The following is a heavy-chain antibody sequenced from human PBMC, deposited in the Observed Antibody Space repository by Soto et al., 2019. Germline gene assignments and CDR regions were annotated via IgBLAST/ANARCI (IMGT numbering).Heavy chain of an antibody. CDR2: INPSGGST. CDR3: ARGARDCSSTSCYASKGSEFDY. Sequence: ASVKVSCKASGYTFTSYYMHWVRQAPGQGLEWMGIINPSGGSTSYAQKFQGRVTMTRDTSTNTVYMELSSLRSEDTAVYYCARGARDCSSTSCYASKGSEFDYWGQGTLVTVSS. V-gene: IGHV1-46*03. J-gene: IGHJ4*02. CDR1: GYTFTSYY. D-gene: IGHD2-2*01.